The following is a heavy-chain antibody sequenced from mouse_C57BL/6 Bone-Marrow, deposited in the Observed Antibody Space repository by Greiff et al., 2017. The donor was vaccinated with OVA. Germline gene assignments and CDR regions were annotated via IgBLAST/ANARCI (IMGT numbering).Heavy chain of an antibody. V-gene: IGHV1-55*01. CDR2: IYPGSGST. CDR3: ARDYGSLYYFDY. D-gene: IGHD1-1*01. J-gene: IGHJ2*01. Sequence: QVQLQQPGAELVKPGASVKMSCKASGYTFTSYWITWVKQRPGQGLEWIGDIYPGSGSTNYNEKFKSKATLTVDTSSSTAYMQLSSLTSEDSAVYYCARDYGSLYYFDYWCQGTTLTVSS. CDR1: GYTFTSYW.